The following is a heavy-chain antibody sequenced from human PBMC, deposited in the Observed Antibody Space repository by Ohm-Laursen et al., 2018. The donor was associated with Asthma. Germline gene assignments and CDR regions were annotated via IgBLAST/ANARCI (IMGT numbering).Heavy chain of an antibody. V-gene: IGHV1-8*01. CDR2: MAPNSGNT. Sequence: ASVKVSCKASGYTFTNYDINWVRQATGQGFEWMGWMAPNSGNTGYAQKFQGRVTMTRNTSISTAYMELSTLRSEDTAVYYCARGLDYGSGNYYFDYWGQGTLVTVSS. CDR1: GYTFTNYD. CDR3: ARGLDYGSGNYYFDY. J-gene: IGHJ4*02. D-gene: IGHD3-10*01.